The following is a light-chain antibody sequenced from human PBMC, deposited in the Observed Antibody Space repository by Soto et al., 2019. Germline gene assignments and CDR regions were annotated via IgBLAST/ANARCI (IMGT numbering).Light chain of an antibody. CDR3: MQDLLVPPT. J-gene: IGKJ1*01. V-gene: IGKV2-28*01. Sequence: DIVMTQSPLSLPVTPGEPASISCRSSQSLLHSNGFIYLDWYLQKPGQPPQLLIYLGSFRASGGSDRASGSGSGTDSTLHISTVEAEDVGGYYCMQDLLVPPTFVQGTKLDIK. CDR1: QSLLHSNGFIY. CDR2: LGS.